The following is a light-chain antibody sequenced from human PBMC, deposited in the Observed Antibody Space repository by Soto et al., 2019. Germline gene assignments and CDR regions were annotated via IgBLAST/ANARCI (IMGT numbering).Light chain of an antibody. V-gene: IGKV3-11*01. CDR1: QSVNSD. CDR2: NAS. Sequence: VLPQSPATLSLSPGERATLSCRASQSVNSDLAWYQQKSGQAPRLLIYNASNRAPGIPARFSGSGSGTDFTLTISSLEPEDFSFYYCQQRGNCPPTVGGGAKVEIK. J-gene: IGKJ4*01. CDR3: QQRGNCPPT.